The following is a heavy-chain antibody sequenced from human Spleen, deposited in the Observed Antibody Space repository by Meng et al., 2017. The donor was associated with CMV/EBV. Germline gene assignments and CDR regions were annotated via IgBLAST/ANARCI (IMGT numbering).Heavy chain of an antibody. CDR1: GFTFSNYA. D-gene: IGHD3-22*01. CDR2: ISGSGDST. J-gene: IGHJ4*02. CDR3: AKGQFFYESGGYLILDS. Sequence: LSCAASGFTFSNYAMTWVRQAPGKGLEWVSSISGSGDSTYYADSVKGRLTISRDNSKHTLYLRMDSLRAEDTAVYYCAKGQFFYESGGYLILDSWGQGALVTVSS. V-gene: IGHV3-23*01.